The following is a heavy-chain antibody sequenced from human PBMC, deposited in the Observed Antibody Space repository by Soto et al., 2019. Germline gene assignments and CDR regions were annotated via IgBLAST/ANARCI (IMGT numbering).Heavy chain of an antibody. CDR3: ARHGDSSGYYFDY. J-gene: IGHJ4*02. CDR1: GYSISSGYY. CDR2: IYHSGST. V-gene: IGHV4-38-2*01. Sequence: SETLSLTCAVSGYSISSGYYWGWIRQPPGKGLEWIGSIYHSGSTYYNPSLKSRVTISVDTPKNQFSLKLSSVTAADTAVYYCARHGDSSGYYFDYWGQGTLVTVSS. D-gene: IGHD3-22*01.